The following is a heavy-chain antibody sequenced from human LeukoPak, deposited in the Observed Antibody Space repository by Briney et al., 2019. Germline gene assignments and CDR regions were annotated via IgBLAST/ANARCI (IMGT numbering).Heavy chain of an antibody. D-gene: IGHD1-1*01. J-gene: IGHJ4*02. CDR2: IKQDGSQK. V-gene: IGHV3-7*01. CDR3: ARDTTYKLDN. CDR1: GFTFSNYW. Sequence: GGSLRLFCAASGFTFSNYWMSWVRQAPGKGLEWVANIKQDGSQKYYVESVKGRFTISRDNAKNSLYLQMNSLRAEDTAIYYCARDTTYKLDNWGQGTLVTVSS.